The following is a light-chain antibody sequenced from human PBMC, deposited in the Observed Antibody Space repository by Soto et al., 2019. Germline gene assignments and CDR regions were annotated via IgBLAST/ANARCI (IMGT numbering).Light chain of an antibody. CDR2: KAS. J-gene: IGKJ1*01. Sequence: DIQMTQSPSTLSASVGDRVTITCRASQSISTWLAWYQQKPGKAPKLLIYKASTLESGVPSRFSGSGSGTEFTLSISSLQPDDFGTYYCQYYSAFWTFGPGTKVEMK. CDR3: QYYSAFWT. V-gene: IGKV1-5*03. CDR1: QSISTW.